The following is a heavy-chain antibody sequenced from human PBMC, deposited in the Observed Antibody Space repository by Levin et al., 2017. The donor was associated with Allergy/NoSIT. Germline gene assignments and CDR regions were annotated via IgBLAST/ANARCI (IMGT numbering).Heavy chain of an antibody. D-gene: IGHD1-1*01. Sequence: GGSLRLSCQGSGYSFTSYWIGWVRQMPGKGLEWMGIIYPGDSDTRYSPSFQGQVTISADKSISTAYLQWSSLKASDTAIYYCARRGTRDYYYYIDVWGKGTTVTVSS. CDR2: IYPGDSDT. CDR1: GYSFTSYW. V-gene: IGHV5-51*01. J-gene: IGHJ6*03. CDR3: ARRGTRDYYYYIDV.